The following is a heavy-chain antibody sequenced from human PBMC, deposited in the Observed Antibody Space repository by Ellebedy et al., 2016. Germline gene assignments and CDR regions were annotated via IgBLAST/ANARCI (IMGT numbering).Heavy chain of an antibody. Sequence: SETLSLXXTVSGGSISSYYWSWIRQPPGKGLEWIGYIYYSGSTNYNPSLKSRVTISVDTSKNQFSLKLSSVTAADTAVYYCAREARSGSYYRSWGQGTLVTVSS. CDR3: AREARSGSYYRS. D-gene: IGHD1-26*01. V-gene: IGHV4-59*12. CDR2: IYYSGST. J-gene: IGHJ1*01. CDR1: GGSISSYY.